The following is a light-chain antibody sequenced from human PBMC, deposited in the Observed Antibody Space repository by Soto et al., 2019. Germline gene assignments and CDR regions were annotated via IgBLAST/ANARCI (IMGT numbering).Light chain of an antibody. CDR3: QHFGDSVWT. CDR2: AVS. V-gene: IGKV3-20*01. J-gene: IGKJ1*01. Sequence: DIVLTQSPGTLSLSPGQRSTLSCMASQSVSSSSVAWYRQRPGKAPRLLIYAVSSRSIDTPERFSGSGSGTDFTLTISRLEPEDFAVYYCQHFGDSVWTFGQGTKVDIK. CDR1: QSVSSSS.